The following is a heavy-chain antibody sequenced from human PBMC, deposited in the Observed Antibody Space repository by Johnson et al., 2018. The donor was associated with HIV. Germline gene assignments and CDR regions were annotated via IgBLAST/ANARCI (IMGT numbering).Heavy chain of an antibody. V-gene: IGHV3-20*04. J-gene: IGHJ3*02. CDR3: ARQTLRAVDI. Sequence: VQLVESGGGVVRPGGSLRLSCAAPGSTFDDYGLSWVRQAPGKGLEWVFGFNWNGGSTGYADSVKGRFTNSRDNAKNPLYLQMNSLRAEDTAVYYCARQTLRAVDIWGQGTMVTVSS. CDR2: FNWNGGST. CDR1: GSTFDDYG.